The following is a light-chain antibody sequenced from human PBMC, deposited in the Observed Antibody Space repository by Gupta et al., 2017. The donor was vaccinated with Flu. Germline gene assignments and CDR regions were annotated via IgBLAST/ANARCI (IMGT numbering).Light chain of an antibody. Sequence: DIKMSQSPSTLSASVGDRVTITCRASQSISSWLAWYKQKPGKAPKLLIYKASSLESGVPSRFSGSGSGTEFTLTISSLQPDDFATYYCQQNNSYSRTFGQGTKVEIK. J-gene: IGKJ1*01. CDR1: QSISSW. CDR2: KAS. V-gene: IGKV1-5*03. CDR3: QQNNSYSRT.